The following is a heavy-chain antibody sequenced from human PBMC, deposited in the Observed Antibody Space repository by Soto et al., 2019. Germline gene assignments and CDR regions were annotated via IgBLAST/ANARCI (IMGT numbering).Heavy chain of an antibody. V-gene: IGHV1-8*01. CDR2: MNPNSGNT. CDR1: GYTFTSYD. CDR3: ATLNPTVVTSAFDI. J-gene: IGHJ3*02. D-gene: IGHD2-21*02. Sequence: ASVKFSCKASGYTFTSYDSNWVRQATGQGLEWMGLMNPNSGNTGYAQKFQGRVTMTRNTPISTAYMELSSLRSEDTAVYYCATLNPTVVTSAFDIWGQGTMVTVSS.